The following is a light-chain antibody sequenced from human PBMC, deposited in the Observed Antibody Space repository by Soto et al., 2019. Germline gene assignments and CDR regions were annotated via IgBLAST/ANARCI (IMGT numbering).Light chain of an antibody. CDR2: AAS. V-gene: IGKV1-9*01. J-gene: IGKJ4*01. CDR3: QQHNSSPLT. Sequence: DIQLTQSPSFLSASVGDRVTITCRASQGISGDLAWYHQKPGEAPKVLIYAASTLQSGVPSRFSGSGSGTEFTLTISSLQPEDFATFYCQQHNSSPLTFGGGTKVEIK. CDR1: QGISGD.